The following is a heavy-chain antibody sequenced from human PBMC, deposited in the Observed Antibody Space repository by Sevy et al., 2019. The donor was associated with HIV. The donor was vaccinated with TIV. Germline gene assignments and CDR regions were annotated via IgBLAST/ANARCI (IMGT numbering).Heavy chain of an antibody. CDR3: ARESRWFFFHFDY. Sequence: QSQTLSLTCAISGDSVSTYSAAWNWIRQSPSRGLEWLGRTYYKSKWYNDYTLSVKSRISINPDTPKNQISLQLNSVTPEDTAVYYCARESRWFFFHFDYWGQRTLVTVSS. V-gene: IGHV6-1*01. J-gene: IGHJ4*02. CDR1: GDSVSTYSAA. D-gene: IGHD3-10*01. CDR2: TYYKSKWYN.